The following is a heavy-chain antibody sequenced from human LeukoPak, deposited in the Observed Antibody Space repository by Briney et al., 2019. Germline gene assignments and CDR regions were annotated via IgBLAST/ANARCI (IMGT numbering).Heavy chain of an antibody. J-gene: IGHJ6*03. D-gene: IGHD2-2*01. V-gene: IGHV3-23*01. Sequence: GGSLRLSCAASGFTFSSYAMSWVRQAPGKGLEWVSAISGSGGSTYYADSVKGRFTNSRDNSKNTLYMQMNSLRAEDTAVYYCAKGVPAAIWYYYYMDVWGKGTTVTVSS. CDR2: ISGSGGST. CDR1: GFTFSSYA. CDR3: AKGVPAAIWYYYYMDV.